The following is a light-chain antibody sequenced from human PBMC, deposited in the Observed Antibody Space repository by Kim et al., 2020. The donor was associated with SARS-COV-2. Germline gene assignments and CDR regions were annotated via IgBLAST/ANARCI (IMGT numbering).Light chain of an antibody. J-gene: IGKJ1*01. V-gene: IGKV3-15*01. CDR2: GAS. Sequence: VSPGERAPLSCRASKSVSSNLAWYQQKPGQAPRPLIYGASTRATGIPARFSGSGSGTEFTLTISSLQSEDFAVYYCQQYNNWPWTFGQETKVDIK. CDR1: KSVSSN. CDR3: QQYNNWPWT.